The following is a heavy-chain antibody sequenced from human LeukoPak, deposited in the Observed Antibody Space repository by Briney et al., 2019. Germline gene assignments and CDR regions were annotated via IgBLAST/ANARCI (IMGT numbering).Heavy chain of an antibody. J-gene: IGHJ4*02. V-gene: IGHV3-23*01. D-gene: IGHD3-22*01. CDR1: GSSFSNYA. CDR2: ISGSGGNT. CDR3: AKAGIYYDSSGYYSYFDY. Sequence: GGSLRLSCAASGSSFSNYAMSWVRQAPGKGLEWVSGISGSGGNTYYADSVKGRFTISRDNSKNTLYLQMNSLRAEDTAVYYCAKAGIYYDSSGYYSYFDYWGQGTLVTVSS.